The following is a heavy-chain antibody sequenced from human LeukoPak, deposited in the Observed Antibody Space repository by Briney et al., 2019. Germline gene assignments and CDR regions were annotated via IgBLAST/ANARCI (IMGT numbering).Heavy chain of an antibody. CDR1: GFTFSKCA. J-gene: IGHJ4*02. V-gene: IGHV3-23*01. CDR2: ISGSGGTT. Sequence: PGASLRLSCAASGFTFSKCAMSWVRQAPGKGLEWVSGISGSGGTTYYTDSVKGRFTISRDNSKNTLYLQMNSLRAEDTAVYYCAKDLNHDCWSGYYGYFDYWGQGTLVTVSS. D-gene: IGHD3-3*01. CDR3: AKDLNHDCWSGYYGYFDY.